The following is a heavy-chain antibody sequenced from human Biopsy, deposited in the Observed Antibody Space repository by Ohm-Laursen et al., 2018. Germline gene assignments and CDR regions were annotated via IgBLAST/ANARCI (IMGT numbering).Heavy chain of an antibody. CDR2: IREHGNEE. V-gene: IGHV3-7*04. CDR3: ARGNGPSA. D-gene: IGHD4-11*01. CDR1: GITFSSDW. Sequence: SLRLSCAASGITFSSDWMSWVRQAPGKGLEWVAIIREHGNEEFYVDSVKVRFTISRDNARNSVYLQMNSLRAEDTAIYYCARGNGPSAWGQGTLVTVSS. J-gene: IGHJ5*02.